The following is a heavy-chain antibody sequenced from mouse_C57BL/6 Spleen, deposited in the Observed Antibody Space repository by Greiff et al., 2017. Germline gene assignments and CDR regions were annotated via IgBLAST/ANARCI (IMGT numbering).Heavy chain of an antibody. V-gene: IGHV1-74*01. Sequence: QVQLKQPGAELVKPGASVKVSCKASGYTFTSYWMHWVKQRPGQGLEWIGRIHPSDSDTNYNQKFKGKATLTVDKSSSTAYMQLSSLTSEDSAVYYCAIRWLLGEAYAWFAYWGQGTLVTVSA. CDR3: AIRWLLGEAYAWFAY. CDR2: IHPSDSDT. CDR1: GYTFTSYW. D-gene: IGHD6-5*01. J-gene: IGHJ3*01.